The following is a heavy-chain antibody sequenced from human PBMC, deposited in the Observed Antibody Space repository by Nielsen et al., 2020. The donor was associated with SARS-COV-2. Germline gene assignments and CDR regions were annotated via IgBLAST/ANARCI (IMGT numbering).Heavy chain of an antibody. CDR3: ARASPDYGDDAFDI. CDR2: IKQDGSEK. J-gene: IGHJ3*02. D-gene: IGHD4-17*01. V-gene: IGHV3-7*03. CDR1: GFTFSSYW. Sequence: GESLKISCAASGFTFSSYWMSWVRQAPGKGLEWVANIKQDGSEKYYVDSVKGRFTISRDNAKNSLYLQMNSLRAEDTAVYYCARASPDYGDDAFDIWGQGTMVTVSS.